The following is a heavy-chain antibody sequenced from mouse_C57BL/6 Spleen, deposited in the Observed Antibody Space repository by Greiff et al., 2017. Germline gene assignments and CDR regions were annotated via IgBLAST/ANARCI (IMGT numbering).Heavy chain of an antibody. J-gene: IGHJ4*01. CDR1: GYTFTSYW. V-gene: IGHV1-69*01. D-gene: IGHD1-1*01. CDR3: ARGPITTVVGMDY. CDR2: IDPSDSYT. Sequence: VKLQQSGAELVMPGASVKLSCKASGYTFTSYWMHWVKQRPGQGLEWIGEIDPSDSYTNYNQKFKGKSTLTVDKSSSTAYMQLSSLTSEDSAVYYCARGPITTVVGMDYWGQGTSVTVSS.